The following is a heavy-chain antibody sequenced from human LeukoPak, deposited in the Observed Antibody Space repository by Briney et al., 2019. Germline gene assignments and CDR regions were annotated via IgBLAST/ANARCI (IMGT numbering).Heavy chain of an antibody. Sequence: GRSLRLACAASGFSLSSSWTRWVRPPRGDGMELGANIKQDGSEKYYLDSVKGRFTITRDNAKNSLYLQMNSLRAEDTAVYYCASRLRYFDWPEDYWGQGTLVTVSS. CDR1: GFSLSSSW. CDR2: IKQDGSEK. CDR3: ASRLRYFDWPEDY. D-gene: IGHD3-9*01. J-gene: IGHJ4*02. V-gene: IGHV3-7*03.